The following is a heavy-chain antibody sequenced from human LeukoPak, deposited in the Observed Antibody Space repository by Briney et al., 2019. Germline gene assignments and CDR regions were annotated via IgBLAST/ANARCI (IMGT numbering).Heavy chain of an antibody. CDR2: INANSGGT. CDR3: ARGGGSGSDFDY. Sequence: GASVRVSCKASGHTFTGYYMHWVRQAPGQGLEWMGWINANSGGTNYAQKLQGRVTMTTDTSTSTAYMELRSLRSDDTAVYYCARGGGSGSDFDYWGQGTLVTVSS. V-gene: IGHV1-2*02. CDR1: GHTFTGYY. J-gene: IGHJ4*02. D-gene: IGHD3-10*01.